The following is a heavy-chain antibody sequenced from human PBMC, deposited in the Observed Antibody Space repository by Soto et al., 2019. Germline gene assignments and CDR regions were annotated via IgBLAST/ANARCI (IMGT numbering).Heavy chain of an antibody. CDR3: AREYCSGGSCYPRSYHFDY. V-gene: IGHV1-69*13. D-gene: IGHD2-15*01. CDR2: IIPIFGTA. J-gene: IGHJ4*02. Sequence: SSVKVSCTSSGGTFSSYAISWLRQAPGQGLDGMGGIIPIFGTANYAQKFQGRVTITADESTSTAYMELSSLRSEDTAVYYCAREYCSGGSCYPRSYHFDYWGQGTLVTVSS. CDR1: GGTFSSYA.